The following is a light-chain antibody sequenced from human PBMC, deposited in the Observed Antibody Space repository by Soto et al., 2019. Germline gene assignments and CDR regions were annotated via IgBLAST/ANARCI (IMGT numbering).Light chain of an antibody. J-gene: IGKJ4*01. CDR3: QQYGSSPLT. Sequence: EIVLTQSPGTLSLSPGERATLSCRASQTVSSSYLAWYQQKPGQAPRLLIYGASSRATGIPDRISGSGSGTDFTLTISRLEPEDFAVYFSQQYGSSPLTFGGGTKVEIK. V-gene: IGKV3-20*01. CDR1: QTVSSSY. CDR2: GAS.